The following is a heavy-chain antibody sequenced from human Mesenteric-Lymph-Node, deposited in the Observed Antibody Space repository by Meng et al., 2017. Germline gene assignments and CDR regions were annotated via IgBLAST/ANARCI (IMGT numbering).Heavy chain of an antibody. CDR1: GGSINSSNW. CDR2: IYHSGST. CDR3: ARVGQWLPIDY. Sequence: VQLAEAGPGLVTTAGTLSLTCAVSGGSINSSNWWSCVRQPPGKGLEWNGEIYHSGSTNYNPSLKSRVTISVDKSKNQFSLNLSSVTAADTAVYYCARVGQWLPIDYWGQGTLVTVSS. J-gene: IGHJ4*02. V-gene: IGHV4-4*02. D-gene: IGHD6-19*01.